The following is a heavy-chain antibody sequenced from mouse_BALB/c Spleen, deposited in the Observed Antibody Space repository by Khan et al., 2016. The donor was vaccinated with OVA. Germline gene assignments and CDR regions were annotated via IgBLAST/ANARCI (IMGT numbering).Heavy chain of an antibody. D-gene: IGHD1-1*01. CDR3: AHVGTYYGSFAY. V-gene: IGHV1S136*01. CDR1: GYTFTTYV. CDR2: IYAFNDDT. Sequence: VRLQQSGPELVKPGASVKMSCKAAGYTFTTYVMHWVKQKPGLGLEWIGYIYAFNDDTKYNEKFIGKATLTSDKSSSTAYMELSNLTSEDPATLCGAHVGTYYGSFAYWGQGTLVTVSA. J-gene: IGHJ3*01.